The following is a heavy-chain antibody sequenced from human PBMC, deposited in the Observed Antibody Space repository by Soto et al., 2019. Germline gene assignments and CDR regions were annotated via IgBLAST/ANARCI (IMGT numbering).Heavy chain of an antibody. D-gene: IGHD1-26*01. Sequence: QITLKESGPTLVKPTQTLTLTCTFSGFSLSTSGVGVGWIRQPPGKALEWLALIYWDDDKRYSPSLKSRLTTTKDTSKNQVVLTMTNMDPVDTATYYCAHSRWELVFDYWGQGTLVTVSS. CDR2: IYWDDDK. V-gene: IGHV2-5*02. J-gene: IGHJ4*02. CDR1: GFSLSTSGVG. CDR3: AHSRWELVFDY.